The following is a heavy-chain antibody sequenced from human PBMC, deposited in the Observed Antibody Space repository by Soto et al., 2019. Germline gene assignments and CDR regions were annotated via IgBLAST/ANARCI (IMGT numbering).Heavy chain of an antibody. CDR2: IRDSGAGT. CDR3: ARGTPPYCSGGTCYWTDDY. V-gene: IGHV3-23*01. Sequence: EVQLLESGGGLVKPGGSLRLSCAASGFTFGRHPMSWLRQAPGEGLEWVSSIRDSGAGTYYADSVKGRFTMSRDNSKNILYLQMDSLRVEDGANYLCARGTPPYCSGGTCYWTDDYWGQGTLVTVSS. CDR1: GFTFGRHP. J-gene: IGHJ4*02. D-gene: IGHD2-15*01.